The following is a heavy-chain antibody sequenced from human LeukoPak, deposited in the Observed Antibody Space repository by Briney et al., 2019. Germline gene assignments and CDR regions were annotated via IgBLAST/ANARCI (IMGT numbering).Heavy chain of an antibody. D-gene: IGHD2-2*01. CDR1: GFTFSSYG. CDR3: ATELPRYCSATSCYLDY. Sequence: GRSLRLSRAASGFTFSSYGMHWVRQAPGKGLEWVAVIWHDGSNIYYVDSVKGRFTISRDNSKNTLYLQMNSLRVEDTAVYYCATELPRYCSATSCYLDYWGQGTLVTVSS. CDR2: IWHDGSNI. J-gene: IGHJ4*02. V-gene: IGHV3-33*01.